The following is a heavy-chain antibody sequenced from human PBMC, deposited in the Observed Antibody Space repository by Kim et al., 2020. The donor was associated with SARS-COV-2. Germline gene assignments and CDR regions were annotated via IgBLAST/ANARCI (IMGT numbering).Heavy chain of an antibody. CDR1: GYSFTSYW. Sequence: GESLKISCKGSGYSFTSYWISWVRQMPGKGLEWMGRIDPSDSYTNYSPSFQGHVTISADKSISTAYLQWSSLKASDTAMYYCASGGYYYGSSNAPIDYWGQGTLVTVSS. J-gene: IGHJ4*02. V-gene: IGHV5-10-1*01. CDR3: ASGGYYYGSSNAPIDY. D-gene: IGHD3-10*01. CDR2: IDPSDSYT.